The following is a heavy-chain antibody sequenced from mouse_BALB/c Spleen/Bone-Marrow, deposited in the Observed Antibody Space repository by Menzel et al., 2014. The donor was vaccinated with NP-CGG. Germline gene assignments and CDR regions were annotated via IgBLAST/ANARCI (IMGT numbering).Heavy chain of an antibody. CDR1: GFTFSNYG. Sequence: EVKLEESGGGLVQPGGPLKLSCAASGFTFSNYGMSWVRQTPDKRLDLVATINSNGGTTYYPDSVKGRFTISRDNAKNTLYLQMSSLKSEDTAMYFCARGLYYVAYGPGFAYWGQGTLVTVSA. D-gene: IGHD2-13*01. CDR2: INSNGGTT. CDR3: ARGLYYVAYGPGFAY. J-gene: IGHJ3*01. V-gene: IGHV5-6-3*01.